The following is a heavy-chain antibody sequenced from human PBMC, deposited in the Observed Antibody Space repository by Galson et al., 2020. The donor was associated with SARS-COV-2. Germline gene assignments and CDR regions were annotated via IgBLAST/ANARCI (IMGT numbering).Heavy chain of an antibody. J-gene: IGHJ4*02. CDR3: ARGDVAVWERYYFDY. Sequence: SETLSLTCAVYGGSFSGYYWSWIRQPPGKGLEWIGEINHSGSTNYNPSLKSRVTISVDTSKNQFSLKLSSVTAADTAVYYCARGDVAVWERYYFDYWGQGTLVTVSS. V-gene: IGHV4-34*01. CDR2: INHSGST. CDR1: GGSFSGYY. D-gene: IGHD1-26*01.